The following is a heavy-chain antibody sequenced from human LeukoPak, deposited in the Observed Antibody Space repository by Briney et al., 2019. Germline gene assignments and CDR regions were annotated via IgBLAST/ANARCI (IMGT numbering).Heavy chain of an antibody. CDR1: GFTFSSYA. CDR3: AKGYTSDSTMIVVDATPSDY. J-gene: IGHJ4*02. Sequence: GGSLRLSCAASGFTFSSYAMSWVRQAPGKGLEWVSAISGSGGSTYYADSVKGRFTISRDNSKNTLYLQMNSLRAEDTAVYYCAKGYTSDSTMIVVDATPSDYWGQGTLVTVSS. D-gene: IGHD3-22*01. CDR2: ISGSGGST. V-gene: IGHV3-23*01.